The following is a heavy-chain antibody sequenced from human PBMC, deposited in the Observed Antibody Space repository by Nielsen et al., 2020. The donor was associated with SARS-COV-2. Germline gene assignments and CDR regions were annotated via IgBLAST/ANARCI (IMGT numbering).Heavy chain of an antibody. V-gene: IGHV3-30*03. J-gene: IGHJ4*02. D-gene: IGHD6-19*01. Sequence: GGSLRPSCAASGFTSSSYGMHWFRQAPGKGLEWVAVISYDGSNKYYADSVKGRFTISRDNSKNTLYLQMNSLRAEDTAVYYCARAWGSSGWYEEYYFDYWGQGTLVTVSS. CDR2: ISYDGSNK. CDR3: ARAWGSSGWYEEYYFDY. CDR1: GFTSSSYG.